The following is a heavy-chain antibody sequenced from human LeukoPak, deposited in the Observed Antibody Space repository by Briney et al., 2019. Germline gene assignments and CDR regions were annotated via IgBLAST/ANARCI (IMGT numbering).Heavy chain of an antibody. D-gene: IGHD5-18*01. CDR1: GYSISSGYY. Sequence: ETLSLTCAVSGYSISSGYYWGWIRQPPGKGLEWVSAINWNGGNTDYADSVKGRFTISRDNAKNTLYLQMNSLRAEDTAFYYCVRRDTALVTYYFDYWGQGALVTVSS. V-gene: IGHV3-20*04. CDR2: INWNGGNT. CDR3: VRRDTALVTYYFDY. J-gene: IGHJ4*02.